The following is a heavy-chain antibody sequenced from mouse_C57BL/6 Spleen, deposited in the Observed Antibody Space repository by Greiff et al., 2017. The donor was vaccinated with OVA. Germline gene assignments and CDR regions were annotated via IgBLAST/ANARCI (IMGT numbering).Heavy chain of an antibody. CDR3: ARHEDGSYYSNSYYFDY. Sequence: QVQLQQSGAELVKPGASVKLSCKASGYTFTEYTIHWVKQRSGQGLEWIGWFYPGSGSIKYNEKFKDKATLTADKSSSTVYMELSRLTSEDSAVYFCARHEDGSYYSNSYYFDYWGQGTTLTVSS. D-gene: IGHD2-5*01. CDR1: GYTFTEYT. J-gene: IGHJ2*01. CDR2: FYPGSGSI. V-gene: IGHV1-62-2*01.